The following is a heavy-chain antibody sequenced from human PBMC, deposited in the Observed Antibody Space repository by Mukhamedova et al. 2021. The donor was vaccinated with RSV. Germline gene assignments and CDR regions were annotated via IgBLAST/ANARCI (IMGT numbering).Heavy chain of an antibody. V-gene: IGHV3-48*04. J-gene: IGHJ4*02. D-gene: IGHD4-11*01. Sequence: GLEWVSYISSSSSTIYYADSVKGRFTISRDNAKNSLYLQMNSLRAEDTAVYYCARDSHDYSNYIPLDYWGQGTLVTVSS. CDR2: ISSSSSTI. CDR3: ARDSHDYSNYIPLDY.